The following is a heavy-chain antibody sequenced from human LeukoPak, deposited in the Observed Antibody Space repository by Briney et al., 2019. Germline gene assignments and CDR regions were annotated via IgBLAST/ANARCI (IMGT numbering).Heavy chain of an antibody. Sequence: GGSLRLSCAASGFTFSSYEMHWVRQPPGKGLEWVSYISSSDSTIYYADSVKGRFTISRDNAKNSLYLQMNSLRAEDTALYYCAKASSGWYFDYWGQGTLVTVSS. CDR1: GFTFSSYE. CDR3: AKASSGWYFDY. D-gene: IGHD6-19*01. J-gene: IGHJ4*02. CDR2: ISSSDSTI. V-gene: IGHV3-48*03.